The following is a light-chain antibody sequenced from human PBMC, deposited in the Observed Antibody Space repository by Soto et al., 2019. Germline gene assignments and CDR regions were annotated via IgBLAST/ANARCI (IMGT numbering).Light chain of an antibody. CDR3: QQYGTSLYT. V-gene: IGKV3-20*01. Sequence: EIVVTQSPDTLSLFPGERATLSCRASQSVSSNYLAWYQKKPGQAPRLLIYAASTRVTGAPDRFSGSGSGTDFTLTISRLESDDFAVYYCQQYGTSLYTFGQGTKLEIK. J-gene: IGKJ2*01. CDR2: AAS. CDR1: QSVSSNY.